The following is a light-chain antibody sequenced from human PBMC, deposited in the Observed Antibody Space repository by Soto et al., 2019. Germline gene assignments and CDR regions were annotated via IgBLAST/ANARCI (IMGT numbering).Light chain of an antibody. CDR3: QHQGT. CDR1: QSVSSSY. Sequence: EIVLTQSPGTLSLSPGERATLSCRASQSVSSSYLAWYQQKPGQAPRLLIYGASSRATGIPDRFSGSGSGTDFTLTISRLEPEDFAVYYCQHQGTFGQGPKVEIK. J-gene: IGKJ1*01. CDR2: GAS. V-gene: IGKV3-20*01.